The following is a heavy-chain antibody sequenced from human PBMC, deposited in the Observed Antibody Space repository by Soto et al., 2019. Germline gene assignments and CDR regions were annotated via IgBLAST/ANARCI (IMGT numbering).Heavy chain of an antibody. Sequence: EVQLAESGGGLVQPGGSLRLSCAASGFTFSAYWMHWVRQAPGEGLVCVSRINSDGTTTNYADSVKGRFTISRDNAENTLYLQMNSLRAEDTAVYYCARGEMATIWPLAYWGQGALVTVSS. J-gene: IGHJ4*02. CDR1: GFTFSAYW. CDR3: ARGEMATIWPLAY. CDR2: INSDGTTT. D-gene: IGHD5-12*01. V-gene: IGHV3-74*01.